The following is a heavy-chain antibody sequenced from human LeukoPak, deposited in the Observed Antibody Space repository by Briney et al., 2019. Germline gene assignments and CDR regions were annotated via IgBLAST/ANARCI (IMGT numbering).Heavy chain of an antibody. CDR3: VKEARGTTVYY. CDR2: IFGGST. V-gene: IGHV3-53*01. J-gene: IGHJ4*02. Sequence: PGGSLRLSCAASGFSVSDNYMSWVRQTPGEGLEWVSVIFGGSTYYADSAKGRFTISRDSSRNTLYLQLDSLRAEDTAVYYCVKEARGTTVYYWGQGTLVTVSS. CDR1: GFSVSDNY. D-gene: IGHD4-17*01.